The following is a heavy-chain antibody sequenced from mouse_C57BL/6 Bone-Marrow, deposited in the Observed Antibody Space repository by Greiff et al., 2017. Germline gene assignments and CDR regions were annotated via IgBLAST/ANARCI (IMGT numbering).Heavy chain of an antibody. CDR1: GYAFSSSW. Sequence: VQLVESGPELVKPGASVKISCKASGYAFSSSWMNWVKQRPGKGLEWIGRIYPGDGDTNYNGKFKGKATLTADKSSSTAYMQLSSLTSEDSAVYFCARERSNSFAYWGQGTLVTVSA. J-gene: IGHJ3*01. D-gene: IGHD2-5*01. V-gene: IGHV1-82*01. CDR3: ARERSNSFAY. CDR2: IYPGDGDT.